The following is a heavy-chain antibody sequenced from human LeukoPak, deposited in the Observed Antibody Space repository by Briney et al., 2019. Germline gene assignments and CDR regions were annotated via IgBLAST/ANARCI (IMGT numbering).Heavy chain of an antibody. CDR1: GYTFTSYD. Sequence: ASVKVSCKASGYTFTSYDINWVRQATGQGLEWMAWMNPNSGNTGYAQNFQGRVTMIRKTSISSAYMELSSMRSEDTAVYYCARGQLRFLEWLFRPWRWFDPWGQGTLVTVSS. V-gene: IGHV1-8*01. J-gene: IGHJ5*02. D-gene: IGHD3-3*01. CDR3: ARGQLRFLEWLFRPWRWFDP. CDR2: MNPNSGNT.